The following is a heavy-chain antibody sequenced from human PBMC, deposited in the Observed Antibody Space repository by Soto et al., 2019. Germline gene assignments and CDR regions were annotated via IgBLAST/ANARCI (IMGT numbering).Heavy chain of an antibody. CDR2: IYPGDSDT. CDR3: ARRPITDIVVVPAAFGAFDI. V-gene: IGHV5-51*01. D-gene: IGHD2-2*01. CDR1: GYSFTSYW. Sequence: GESLKISCKGSGYSFTSYWIGWVRQMPGKGLEWMGIIYPGDSDTRYSPSFQGQVTISADKSISTAYLQWSSLKASDTAMYYCARRPITDIVVVPAAFGAFDIWGQGTMVTVSS. J-gene: IGHJ3*02.